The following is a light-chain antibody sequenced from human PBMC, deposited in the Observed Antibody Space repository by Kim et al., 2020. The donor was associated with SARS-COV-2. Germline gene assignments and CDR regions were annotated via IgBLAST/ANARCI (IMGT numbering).Light chain of an antibody. CDR3: QQYGSSPRT. CDR1: QSVSSSY. CDR2: CAS. J-gene: IGKJ1*01. V-gene: IGKV3-20*01. Sequence: SPGERATLSCRASQSVSSSYFAWYQQKPSQAPRLLIYCASSSATGIPDRFSGSGSGTDFTLTISRLEPEDLAVYYCQQYGSSPRTFGQGTKVDIK.